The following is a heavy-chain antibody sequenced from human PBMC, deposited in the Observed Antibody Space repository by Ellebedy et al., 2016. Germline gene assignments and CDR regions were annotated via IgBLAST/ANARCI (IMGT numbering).Heavy chain of an antibody. Sequence: SETLSLXCTVSGGSISSYYWSWIRQPPGKGLEWIGYIYYTGSTHYNPSLKSRVTMSVDTSKNQVSLKLSSVTAADTAVYYCARGRYDILTGYAGGRYRNWFDPWGQGTLVTVSS. CDR3: ARGRYDILTGYAGGRYRNWFDP. D-gene: IGHD3-9*01. V-gene: IGHV4-59*01. CDR1: GGSISSYY. J-gene: IGHJ5*02. CDR2: IYYTGST.